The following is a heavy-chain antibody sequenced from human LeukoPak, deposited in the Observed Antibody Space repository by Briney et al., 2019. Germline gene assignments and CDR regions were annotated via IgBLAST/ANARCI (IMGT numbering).Heavy chain of an antibody. CDR2: IIPIFGTA. CDR3: ARVSIAARSPYYYGMDV. D-gene: IGHD6-6*01. J-gene: IGHJ6*02. CDR1: GGTFSSYA. V-gene: IGHV1-69*13. Sequence: AASVKVSCKASGGTFSSYAISWVRQAPGQGLEWMGGIIPIFGTANYAQKFQGRVTITADESTSTAYVELSSLRSEDTAVYYCARVSIAARSPYYYGMDVWGQGTTVTVSS.